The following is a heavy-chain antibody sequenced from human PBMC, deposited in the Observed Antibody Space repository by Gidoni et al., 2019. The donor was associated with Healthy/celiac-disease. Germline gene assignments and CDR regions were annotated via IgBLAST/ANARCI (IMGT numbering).Heavy chain of an antibody. CDR1: GGSFSGYY. CDR2: INHSGST. CDR3: ARGLRGRIAVAGTYYFDY. J-gene: IGHJ4*02. D-gene: IGHD6-19*01. Sequence: QVQLQQWGAGLLKPSETLSLTCAVYGGSFSGYYWSWIRQPPGKGLEWIGEINHSGSTNYNPSLKSRVTISVDTSKNQFSLKLSSVTAADTAVYYCARGLRGRIAVAGTYYFDYWGQGTLVTVSS. V-gene: IGHV4-34*01.